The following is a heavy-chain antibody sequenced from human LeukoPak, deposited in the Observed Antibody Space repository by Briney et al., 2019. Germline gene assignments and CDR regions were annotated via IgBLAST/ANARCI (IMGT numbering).Heavy chain of an antibody. CDR2: VSYDGGKK. D-gene: IGHD2-21*02. J-gene: IGHJ1*01. Sequence: GGSLRPSCAASGFTFSSSGMHWVRQAPGKGLEWVAFVSYDGGKKYYADSVKGRFTISRDNSKNTLYLQMNSLRAEDTAVYYCAKPAYCGGDCYSSPFQHWGQGTLVTVSS. CDR3: AKPAYCGGDCYSSPFQH. CDR1: GFTFSSSG. V-gene: IGHV3-30*18.